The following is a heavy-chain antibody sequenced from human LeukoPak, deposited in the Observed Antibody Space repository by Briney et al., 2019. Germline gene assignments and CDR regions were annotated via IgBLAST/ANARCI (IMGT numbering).Heavy chain of an antibody. CDR2: IYSGGST. D-gene: IGHD1-1*01. V-gene: IGHV3-53*01. CDR3: ARVGNDPYYYYGMDV. Sequence: PGGSLRLSCAASGFPLISNYMSWVRQAPGKGLEWVSVIYSGGSTDYADSVKGRFTISRDNSKNTLYLQMNSLRAEDTAVYYCARVGNDPYYYYGMDVWGQGTTVTVSS. J-gene: IGHJ6*02. CDR1: GFPLISNY.